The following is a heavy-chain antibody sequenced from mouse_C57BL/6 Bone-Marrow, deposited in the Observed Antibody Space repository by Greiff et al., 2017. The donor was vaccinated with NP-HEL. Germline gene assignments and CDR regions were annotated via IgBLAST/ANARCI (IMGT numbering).Heavy chain of an antibody. Sequence: EVKLMESGGGLVQPGGSLKLSCAASGFTFSDYYMYWVRQTPEKRLEWVAYISNGGGSTYYPDTVKGRFTISRDNAKNTLYLQMSRLKSEDTAMYYCASYGNYLAYWGQGTLVTVSA. CDR3: ASYGNYLAY. V-gene: IGHV5-12*01. J-gene: IGHJ3*01. CDR1: GFTFSDYY. CDR2: ISNGGGST. D-gene: IGHD2-1*01.